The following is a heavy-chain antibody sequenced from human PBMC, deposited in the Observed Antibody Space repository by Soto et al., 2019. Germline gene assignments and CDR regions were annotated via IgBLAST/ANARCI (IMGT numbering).Heavy chain of an antibody. D-gene: IGHD3-3*01. CDR3: TTGQRPIRFLEWLSRYYFDF. CDR2: FDPEDGET. V-gene: IGHV1-24*01. CDR1: GYTLTELS. Sequence: QVQVVQSGAEVKKPGASVKVPCKVSGYTLTELSLHWVRQAPGKRLEWMGGFDPEDGETIYAQKFQGRVTMTEDTSTDTAYMELSSLRSDDTAVYYCTTGQRPIRFLEWLSRYYFDFWGQGTLVTVSS. J-gene: IGHJ4*02.